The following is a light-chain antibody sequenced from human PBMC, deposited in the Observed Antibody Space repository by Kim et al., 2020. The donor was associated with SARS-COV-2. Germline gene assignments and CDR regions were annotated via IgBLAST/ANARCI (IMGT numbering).Light chain of an antibody. V-gene: IGLV3-27*01. J-gene: IGLJ3*02. Sequence: SYELTQPSSVSVSPGQTATITCSGNILAKKYARWFQQKPGHAPVLVIYKDSERPSGIPERFSGSSSGTTVTLTISAAPVEDEAVHHCFSPAATEWMFGG. CDR2: KDS. CDR1: ILAKKY. CDR3: FSPAATEWM.